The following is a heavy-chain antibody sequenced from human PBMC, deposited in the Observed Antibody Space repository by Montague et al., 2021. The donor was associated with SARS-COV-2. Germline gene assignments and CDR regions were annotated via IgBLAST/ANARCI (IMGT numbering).Heavy chain of an antibody. J-gene: IGHJ3*02. V-gene: IGHV4-34*01. CDR3: AGGRRPVVVPGAGPAGRAFDI. Sequence: SETLSLTCAISGGSFSNYYWSWIRQPPGKGLEWIGEVNQSGTTIYNPSVKSGVTISEDTSKNQFYLRSNSVTAADTAAYYCAGGRRPVVVPGAGPAGRAFDIWGQGTMVTVSS. CDR1: GGSFSNYY. D-gene: IGHD2-2*01. CDR2: VNQSGTT.